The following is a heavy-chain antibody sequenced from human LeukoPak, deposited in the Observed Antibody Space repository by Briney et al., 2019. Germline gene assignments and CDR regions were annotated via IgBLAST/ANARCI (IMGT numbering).Heavy chain of an antibody. J-gene: IGHJ3*02. Sequence: GSSVKVSCKASGGTFSSYAISWVRQAPGQGLEWMGGIIPIFGTANYAQKFQGRVTVTTDESTSTAYMELSSLRSEDTAVYYCARLRYSSSWAPVAFDIWGQGTMVTVSS. CDR2: IIPIFGTA. D-gene: IGHD6-13*01. CDR1: GGTFSSYA. V-gene: IGHV1-69*05. CDR3: ARLRYSSSWAPVAFDI.